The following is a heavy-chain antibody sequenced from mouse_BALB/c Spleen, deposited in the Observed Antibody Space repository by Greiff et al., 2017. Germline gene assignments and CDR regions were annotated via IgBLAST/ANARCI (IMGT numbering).Heavy chain of an antibody. CDR2: ISSGGGST. V-gene: IGHV5-12-1*01. D-gene: IGHD1-1*01. CDR1: GFAFSSYD. CDR3: ARHPITTAADYFDY. J-gene: IGHJ2*01. Sequence: EVQLVESGGGLVKPGWSLKLSCAASGFAFSSYDMSWVRQTPEKRLEWVAYISSGGGSTYYPDTVKGRFTISRDNAKNTLYLQMSSLKSEDTAMYYCARHPITTAADYFDYWGQGTTLTVSS.